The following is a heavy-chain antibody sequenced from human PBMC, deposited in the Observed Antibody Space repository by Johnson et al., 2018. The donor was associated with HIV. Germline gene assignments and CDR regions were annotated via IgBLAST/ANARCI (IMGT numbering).Heavy chain of an antibody. CDR1: GLIFSRSW. V-gene: IGHV3-74*01. CDR3: ARDVAATMIVVGGAYDAFDI. Sequence: VQLVESGGGLVQPGGSLRLSCAASGLIFSRSWMHWVRQAPGKGLVWVSRSNSDGSITNYADSVKGRFTLSSDNSKNTLYLQMNSLRAEDTAVYYCARDVAATMIVVGGAYDAFDIWGQGTMVTVSS. CDR2: SNSDGSIT. J-gene: IGHJ3*02. D-gene: IGHD3-22*01.